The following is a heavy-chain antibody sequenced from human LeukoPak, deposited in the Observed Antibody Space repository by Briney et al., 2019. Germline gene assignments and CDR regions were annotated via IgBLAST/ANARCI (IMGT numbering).Heavy chain of an antibody. CDR3: TTDRHRLLDIAAAGFDP. CDR1: GFTFSNAW. CDR2: IKSKTDGGTT. V-gene: IGHV3-15*01. J-gene: IGHJ5*02. D-gene: IGHD6-13*01. Sequence: GGSLRLSCAACGFTFSNAWMSWVRQAPGKGLEWVGRIKSKTDGGTTDYAAPVKGRFTISRDDSKNTLYLQMNSLKTEDTAVYYCTTDRHRLLDIAAAGFDPWGQGTLVTVSS.